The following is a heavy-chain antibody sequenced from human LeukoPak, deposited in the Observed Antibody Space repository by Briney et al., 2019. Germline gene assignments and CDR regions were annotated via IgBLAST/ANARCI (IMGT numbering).Heavy chain of an antibody. D-gene: IGHD2-2*03. CDR1: GGSISSSSYY. Sequence: SETLSRTCTISGGSISSSSYYWGWIRQPPGKGLEWIGSIYYSGSTYYNPSLKSRVTISVDTSKNQFSLKLSSVTAADTAVYYCARVDIVVVPAAIDYWGQGTLVTVSS. V-gene: IGHV4-39*01. J-gene: IGHJ4*02. CDR2: IYYSGST. CDR3: ARVDIVVVPAAIDY.